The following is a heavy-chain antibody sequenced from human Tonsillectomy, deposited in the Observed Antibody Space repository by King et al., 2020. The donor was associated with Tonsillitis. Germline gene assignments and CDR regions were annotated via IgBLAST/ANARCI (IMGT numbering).Heavy chain of an antibody. J-gene: IGHJ6*03. CDR2: IYSSGST. CDR3: ARGTSSQFYYYYYYMDV. Sequence: VQLQESGPGLVKPSQTLSLTCTVSGGSISSDNYYWSWIRQPAGKGLEWIGRIYSSGSTNYNPSLKSRVTMSVDTSKNQFSLKLSSVTAADTAVYYCARGTSSQFYYYYYYMDV. V-gene: IGHV4-61*02. D-gene: IGHD6-6*01. CDR1: GGSISSDNYY.